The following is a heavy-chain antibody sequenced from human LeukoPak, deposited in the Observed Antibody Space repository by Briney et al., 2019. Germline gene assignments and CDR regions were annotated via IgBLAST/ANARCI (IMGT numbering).Heavy chain of an antibody. CDR3: TTQGVGWNYYYYMDV. J-gene: IGHJ6*03. Sequence: GGSLRLSCAASGFTFSNAWMSWVRQAPGKGLEWVGRIKSKTDGGTTDYAAPVKGRFTISRDDSKNTLYLQMNSLKTEDTAVYYCTTQGVGWNYYYYMDVWGKGTTVTVSS. V-gene: IGHV3-15*01. D-gene: IGHD3-10*01. CDR2: IKSKTDGGTT. CDR1: GFTFSNAW.